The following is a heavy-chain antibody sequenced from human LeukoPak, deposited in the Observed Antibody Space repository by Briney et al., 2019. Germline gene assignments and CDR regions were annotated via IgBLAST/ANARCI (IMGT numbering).Heavy chain of an antibody. CDR3: AREKPYCSGNKCCDKNDY. CDR2: INEDGRIT. J-gene: IGHJ4*02. V-gene: IGHV3-74*01. Sequence: GGSLRLSCAASGFTFSTQWFHWVRQTPGKGLVWVSRINEDGRITDYADSVKGRFTISRDNAKNTLYLQMNSLRAEDMAVYYCAREKPYCSGNKCCDKNDYWGQGTLVTVSS. D-gene: IGHD2-15*01. CDR1: GFTFSTQW.